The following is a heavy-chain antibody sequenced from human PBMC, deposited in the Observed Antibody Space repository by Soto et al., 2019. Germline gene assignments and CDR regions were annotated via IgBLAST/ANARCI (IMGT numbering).Heavy chain of an antibody. V-gene: IGHV1-18*01. CDR2: ISTYNDNT. Sequence: QVQLVQSGAEVKKPGASVKVSCKASGYTFPSYGISWVRQAPGQGLEWMGWISTYNDNTNYTQKFQGRVSMTTDTSTNTAYMELRSLRSDDTAVYYCTGTGIKWITALDALDIWGQGTMVTVSS. D-gene: IGHD1-7*01. CDR3: TGTGIKWITALDALDI. CDR1: GYTFPSYG. J-gene: IGHJ3*02.